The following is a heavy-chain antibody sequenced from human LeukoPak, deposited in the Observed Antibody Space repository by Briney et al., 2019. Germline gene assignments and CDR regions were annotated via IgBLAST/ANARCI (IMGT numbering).Heavy chain of an antibody. CDR3: VRDAPNSRFDP. V-gene: IGHV3-74*01. CDR1: GFTFSAYW. CDR2: INNDGSKT. Sequence: PGGSLRLSCATSGFTFSAYWMHWVRQVPGKGLVWVSHINNDGSKTTYADSVKGRFIISRDNAKNTLNLQMNSLRVEDSAVYFCVRDAPNSRFDPWGQGTLVTVSS. J-gene: IGHJ5*02. D-gene: IGHD2/OR15-2a*01.